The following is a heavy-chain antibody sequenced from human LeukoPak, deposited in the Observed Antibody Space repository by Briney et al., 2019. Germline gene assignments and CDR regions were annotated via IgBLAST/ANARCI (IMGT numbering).Heavy chain of an antibody. CDR1: GFTFSSYA. CDR2: ITGSGGST. Sequence: PGGSLRLSCAASGFTFSSYAMTWVRLAPGKGLEWVSGITGSGGSTYYADSVKGRFTISRDNSKNTLYLQMNSLRAEDTAVYYCAKGHYYGSGSLDYWGQGTLVTVSS. J-gene: IGHJ4*02. V-gene: IGHV3-23*01. CDR3: AKGHYYGSGSLDY. D-gene: IGHD3-10*01.